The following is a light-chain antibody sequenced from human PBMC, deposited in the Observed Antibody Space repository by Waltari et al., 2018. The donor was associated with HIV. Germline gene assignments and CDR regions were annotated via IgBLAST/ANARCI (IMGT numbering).Light chain of an antibody. Sequence: YVLTQPPSVSVAPGQTARITCGASNLGSKSVHWNQQKPGQAPVLVVYDDSDRPSGIPERFSGSNSGNTATLTISRVEAGDEADYYCQVWDSSSDLVVFGGGTKLTVL. CDR3: QVWDSSSDLVV. J-gene: IGLJ2*01. CDR2: DDS. V-gene: IGLV3-21*02. CDR1: NLGSKS.